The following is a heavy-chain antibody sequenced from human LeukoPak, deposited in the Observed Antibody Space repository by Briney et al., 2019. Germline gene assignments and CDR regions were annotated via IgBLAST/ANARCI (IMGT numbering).Heavy chain of an antibody. J-gene: IGHJ2*01. CDR2: IWYDGSNK. Sequence: GGSLRPSCAASGFTFSSYGMHWVRQAPGKGLEWVAVIWYDGSNKYYADSVKGRFTISRDNSKNTLYLQMNSLRAEDTAVYYCARDIVAVAGSGYFDLWGRGTLVTVSS. V-gene: IGHV3-33*01. D-gene: IGHD6-19*01. CDR3: ARDIVAVAGSGYFDL. CDR1: GFTFSSYG.